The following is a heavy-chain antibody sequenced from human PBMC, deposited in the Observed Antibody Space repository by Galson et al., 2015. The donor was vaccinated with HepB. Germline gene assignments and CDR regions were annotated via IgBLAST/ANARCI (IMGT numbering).Heavy chain of an antibody. J-gene: IGHJ3*02. V-gene: IGHV1-69-2*01. Sequence: VKVSCKVSGYTFTDYYMHWVQQAPGKGLEWMGLVDPEDGETIYAEKFQGRVTITADTSTDTAYMELSSLRSEDTAVYYCAMLGSPLRRAFDIWGQGTMVTVSS. CDR1: GYTFTDYY. D-gene: IGHD3-10*01. CDR3: AMLGSPLRRAFDI. CDR2: VDPEDGET.